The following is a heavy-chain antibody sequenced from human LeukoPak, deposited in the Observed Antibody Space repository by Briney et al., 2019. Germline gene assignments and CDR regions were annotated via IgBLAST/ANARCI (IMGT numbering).Heavy chain of an antibody. J-gene: IGHJ4*02. V-gene: IGHV4-59*01. CDR1: GGSISSYY. Sequence: SETLSLTCTVSGGSISSYYWSWIRQPPGKGLEWIGYIYYSESTNYNPSLKSRVTISVDTSKNQFSLKLSSVTAADTAVYYCARVSGSGWFPFDYWGQGTLVTVSS. CDR3: ARVSGSGWFPFDY. CDR2: IYYSEST. D-gene: IGHD6-19*01.